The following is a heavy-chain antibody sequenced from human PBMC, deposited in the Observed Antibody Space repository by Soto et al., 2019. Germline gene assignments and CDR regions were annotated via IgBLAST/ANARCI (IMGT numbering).Heavy chain of an antibody. CDR1: GGSISSGSYS. CDR2: IYHSGST. J-gene: IGHJ3*02. D-gene: IGHD3-22*01. CDR3: ARAPNYYDSSGYYYGAFDI. V-gene: IGHV4-30-2*01. Sequence: PSETLSLTCAVSGGSISSGSYSWSWIRQPPGKGLEWIGYIYHSGSTYYNPSLKSRVTISVDRSKNQFSLKLSSVTAADTAVYYCARAPNYYDSSGYYYGAFDIWGQGTMVTVPS.